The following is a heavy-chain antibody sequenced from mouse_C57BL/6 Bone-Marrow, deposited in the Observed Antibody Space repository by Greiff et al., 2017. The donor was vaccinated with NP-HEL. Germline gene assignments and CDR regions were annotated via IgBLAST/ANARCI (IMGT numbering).Heavy chain of an antibody. D-gene: IGHD1-1*01. CDR3: ARDYGSSFDY. Sequence: ASGSTFTSYGISWVKQRTGQGLEWIGEIYPRSGNTYYNEKFKGKATLTADKSSSTAYMELRSLTSEDSAVYFCARDYGSSFDYWGQGTTLTVSS. J-gene: IGHJ2*01. V-gene: IGHV1-81*01. CDR2: IYPRSGNT. CDR1: GSTFTSYG.